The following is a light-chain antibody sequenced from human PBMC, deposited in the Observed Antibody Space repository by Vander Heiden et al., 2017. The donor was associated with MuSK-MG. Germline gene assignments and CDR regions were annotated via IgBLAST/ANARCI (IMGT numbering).Light chain of an antibody. CDR2: ASS. V-gene: IGKV1-39*01. J-gene: IGKJ1*01. Sequence: IQMTQSPSSLSASVGHRVTITCRAGQAISGFLKWYQQKPGQAPKLLLFASSNLQPGVPSRFSGTGSGTHFTLTISGLQPEDFGSYFCQQSYNTPRTFGQGTKVEIK. CDR3: QQSYNTPRT. CDR1: QAISGF.